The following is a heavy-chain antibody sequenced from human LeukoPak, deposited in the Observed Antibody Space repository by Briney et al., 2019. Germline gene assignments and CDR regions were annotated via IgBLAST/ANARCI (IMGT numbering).Heavy chain of an antibody. CDR2: IYYSGST. J-gene: IGHJ3*02. Sequence: SETLSLTCTVSGGSISSSSYYWGWIRQPPGKGLEWIGSIYYSGSTYYNPSLKSRFTISVDKSKNQFSLKLSSVTAADTAVYYCARAGVGMIGAFDIWGQGTMVTVSS. V-gene: IGHV4-39*07. CDR3: ARAGVGMIGAFDI. CDR1: GGSISSSSYY. D-gene: IGHD3-22*01.